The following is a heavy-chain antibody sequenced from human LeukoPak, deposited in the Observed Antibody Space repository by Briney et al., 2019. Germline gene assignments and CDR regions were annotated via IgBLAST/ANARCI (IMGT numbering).Heavy chain of an antibody. V-gene: IGHV4-59*01. Sequence: SETLSLTCTVSGGSISSYYWSWIRQPPGKGLEWIGYIYYSGSTNYNPSLKSRVTMSVDTSKNQFSLKLSSVTAADTAVYYCARSSPYSSGLGDYWGQGTLVTVSS. J-gene: IGHJ4*02. CDR1: GGSISSYY. D-gene: IGHD6-19*01. CDR2: IYYSGST. CDR3: ARSSPYSSGLGDY.